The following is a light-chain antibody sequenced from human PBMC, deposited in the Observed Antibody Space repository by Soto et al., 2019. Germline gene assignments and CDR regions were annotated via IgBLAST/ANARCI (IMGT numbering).Light chain of an antibody. CDR2: KAS. V-gene: IGKV1-5*03. CDR1: KTISSW. Sequence: DIQMTQSPSPLSASVGDRVTITCRARKTISSWLAWYQQKPGKAPKLLIYKASTLKSGVPSRFSGSGSGTEFTLTISSLQPDDFATYYCQHYNSYSEAFGQGTKVELK. CDR3: QHYNSYSEA. J-gene: IGKJ1*01.